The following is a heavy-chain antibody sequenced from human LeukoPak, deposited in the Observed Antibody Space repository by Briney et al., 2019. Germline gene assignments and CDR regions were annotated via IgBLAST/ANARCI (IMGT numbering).Heavy chain of an antibody. CDR2: ISYDGSNK. V-gene: IGHV3-30*04. J-gene: IGHJ4*02. CDR3: ARGLLWFGESLTYFDY. Sequence: GGSLRLSCAASGFTFSTYAMSWVRQAPGKGLEWVAVISYDGSNKYYADSVKGRFTISRDNSKNTLYLQMNSLRAEDTAVYYCARGLLWFGESLTYFDYWGQGTLVTVSS. D-gene: IGHD3-10*01. CDR1: GFTFSTYA.